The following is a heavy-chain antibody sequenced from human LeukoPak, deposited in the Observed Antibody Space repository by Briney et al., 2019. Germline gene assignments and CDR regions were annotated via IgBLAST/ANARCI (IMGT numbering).Heavy chain of an antibody. V-gene: IGHV3-74*01. Sequence: GGSPRLSCAASGFTFSNYWMHWVRHAPGKGLVWVSRIRHDAGVTTYADSVKGRFTISRDNAKNTLYVQMSSLRAEDTAVYYCADYVRGAFDIWGQGTMVTVSS. CDR2: IRHDAGVT. CDR3: ADYVRGAFDI. J-gene: IGHJ3*02. CDR1: GFTFSNYW. D-gene: IGHD3-10*02.